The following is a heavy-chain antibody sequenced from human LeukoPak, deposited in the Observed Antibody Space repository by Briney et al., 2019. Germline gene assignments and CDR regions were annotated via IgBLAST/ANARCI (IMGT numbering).Heavy chain of an antibody. V-gene: IGHV1-2*02. CDR3: ARVDRQQLVLFDY. J-gene: IGHJ4*02. Sequence: ASVKVSCKASGYTFTGYYIHWVRQAPGQGLEWMGWINVDSGDAKYAQEFQGRVTMTRDTSISTAYMELSRLRSDDTAVYYCARVDRQQLVLFDYWGQGTLVTVSS. D-gene: IGHD6-13*01. CDR2: INVDSGDA. CDR1: GYTFTGYY.